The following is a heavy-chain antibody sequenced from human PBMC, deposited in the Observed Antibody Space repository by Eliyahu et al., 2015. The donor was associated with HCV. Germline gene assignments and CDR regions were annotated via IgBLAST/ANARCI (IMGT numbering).Heavy chain of an antibody. Sequence: QVQLQESGPGLVKPSETLSLTCTVSGXPIXXYYWXXXRPPPGKGLEWIGYIHYSGSTNYNPPXXSRVTISVDTSKNQFSLKLTSVTAADTAVYYCASGGGGIAVAGTGGWFDPWGQGTLVTVSS. J-gene: IGHJ5*02. D-gene: IGHD6-19*01. CDR3: ASGGGGIAVAGTGGWFDP. CDR1: GXPIXXYY. V-gene: IGHV4-59*01. CDR2: IHYSGST.